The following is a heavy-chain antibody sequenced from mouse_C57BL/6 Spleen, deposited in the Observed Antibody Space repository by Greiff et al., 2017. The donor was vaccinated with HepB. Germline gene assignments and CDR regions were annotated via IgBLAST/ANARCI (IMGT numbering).Heavy chain of an antibody. CDR3: AISRSGTRFAY. CDR1: GYAFSSYW. J-gene: IGHJ3*01. D-gene: IGHD4-1*01. V-gene: IGHV1-80*01. CDR2: IYPGDGDT. Sequence: VQLQQSGAELVKPGASVKISCKASGYAFSSYWMNWVKQRPGKGLEWIGQIYPGDGDTNYKGKFKGKATLTADKPSSTAYMQLSSLTSEDSAVYFCAISRSGTRFAYWGQGTLVTVSA.